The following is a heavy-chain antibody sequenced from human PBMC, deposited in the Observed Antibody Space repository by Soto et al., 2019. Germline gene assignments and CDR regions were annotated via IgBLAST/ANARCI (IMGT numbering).Heavy chain of an antibody. D-gene: IGHD6-19*01. Sequence: VQLLESGGGVVQPGRSLRLSCAASGFTFSSYGMHWVRQAPGKGLEWVAVISYDGSNKYYADSVKGRFTISRDNSKNTLYLQMNSLRAEDTAVYYCAKDKKKLYSSGQQPDYWGQGTLVTVSS. V-gene: IGHV3-30*18. CDR1: GFTFSSYG. J-gene: IGHJ4*02. CDR3: AKDKKKLYSSGQQPDY. CDR2: ISYDGSNK.